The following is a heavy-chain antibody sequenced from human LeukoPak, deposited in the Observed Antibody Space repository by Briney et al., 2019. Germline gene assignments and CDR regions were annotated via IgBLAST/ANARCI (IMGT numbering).Heavy chain of an antibody. CDR3: ARDPGIGSSWLDAFDI. D-gene: IGHD6-13*01. J-gene: IGHJ3*02. CDR2: IYYSGST. CDR1: GGSISSYY. V-gene: IGHV4-59*01. Sequence: SETLSLTCTVSGGSISSYYWSWLRQPPGKGLEWIGYIYYSGSTNYNPSLKSRVTISVDTSKNQFSLKLSSVTAADTAVYYCARDPGIGSSWLDAFDIWGQGTMVTVSS.